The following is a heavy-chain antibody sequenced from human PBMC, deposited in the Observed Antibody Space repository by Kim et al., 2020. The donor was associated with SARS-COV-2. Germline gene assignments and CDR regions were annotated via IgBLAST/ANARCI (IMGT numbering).Heavy chain of an antibody. J-gene: IGHJ5*02. CDR1: GYSITTVSYY. CDR3: ARAWFGGFFPRCFSP. Sequence: SETLSLTCSVSGYSITTVSYYWGWIRQSPGKGLEWIGSIYHTGSTYYNPSPKCRLTLSVDSSKNQFSLHMNPVTAAATAVSYCARAWFGGFFPRCFSPWG. CDR2: IYHTGST. V-gene: IGHV4-38-2*02. D-gene: IGHD3-10*01.